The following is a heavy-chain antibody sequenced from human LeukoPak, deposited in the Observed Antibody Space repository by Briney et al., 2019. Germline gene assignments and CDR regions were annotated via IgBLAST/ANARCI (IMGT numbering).Heavy chain of an antibody. D-gene: IGHD6-19*01. CDR2: INQNGREK. Sequence: GGSLRLSCTASGFTFNNYWMNWVRQAPGKGLEWVANINQNGREKYYVDSVKGRFTISRDNAKNSLYLQTDSLRAEDTAVYYCARDQGAGSDYWGQGTLVTVSS. CDR1: GFTFNNYW. J-gene: IGHJ4*02. V-gene: IGHV3-7*01. CDR3: ARDQGAGSDY.